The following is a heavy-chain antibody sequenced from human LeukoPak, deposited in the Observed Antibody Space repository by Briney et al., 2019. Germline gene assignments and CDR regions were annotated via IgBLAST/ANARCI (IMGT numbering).Heavy chain of an antibody. V-gene: IGHV4-30-4*08. CDR1: GGSTSSGDYY. D-gene: IGHD1-26*01. CDR3: ARVGSGSYYQDAFDI. Sequence: PSQTLSLXCTVSGGSTSSGDYYWSWSRQPPGKGPEWIGYIYYSGSTYYNPSLKSRVTISVDTSKNQFSLKLSSVTAADTAVYYCARVGSGSYYQDAFDIWGQGTMVTVSS. CDR2: IYYSGST. J-gene: IGHJ3*02.